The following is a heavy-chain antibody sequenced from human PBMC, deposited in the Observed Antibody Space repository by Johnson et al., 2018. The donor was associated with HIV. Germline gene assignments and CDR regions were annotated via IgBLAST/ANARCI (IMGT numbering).Heavy chain of an antibody. CDR2: IRWNSGSI. CDR1: GFTVSTNY. Sequence: VQLVESGGGLIQPGGSLRLSCAASGFTVSTNYMSWVRQAPGKGLAWGSGIRWNSGSIGYADSVKGRLTISSDNAKNSLYLQMNSLRAEDTAIYYCARAQLLADDAFNNWGQGTMVTVSS. V-gene: IGHV3-66*03. J-gene: IGHJ3*02. CDR3: ARAQLLADDAFNN. D-gene: IGHD6-6*01.